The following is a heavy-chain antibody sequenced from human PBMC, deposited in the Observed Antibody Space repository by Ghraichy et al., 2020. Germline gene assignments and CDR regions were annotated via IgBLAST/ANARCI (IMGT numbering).Heavy chain of an antibody. CDR1: GFTFSSYW. J-gene: IGHJ2*01. V-gene: IGHV3-7*01. Sequence: GGSLRLSCAASGFTFSSYWMSWVRQAPGKGLEWVANIKQDGSEKYYVDSVKGRFTISRDNAKNSLYLQMNSLRAEDTAVYYCARVTGEATEPPPDWYFDLWGRGTLVTVSS. D-gene: IGHD1-14*01. CDR2: IKQDGSEK. CDR3: ARVTGEATEPPPDWYFDL.